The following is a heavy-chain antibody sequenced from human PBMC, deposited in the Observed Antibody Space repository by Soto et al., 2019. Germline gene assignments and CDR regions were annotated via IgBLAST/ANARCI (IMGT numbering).Heavy chain of an antibody. V-gene: IGHV1-18*01. Sequence: QVQLVQSGAEVKKPGASVKVSCKASGYTFTSYGISWVRQAPGQGLEWMGWISAYNGNTNYAQKLQGRVTMTPDTATSTAYMELRSLRSDDTAVYYCARAPPYTLIAVAGTTLDYWGQGTLVTVSS. J-gene: IGHJ4*02. CDR2: ISAYNGNT. D-gene: IGHD6-19*01. CDR3: ARAPPYTLIAVAGTTLDY. CDR1: GYTFTSYG.